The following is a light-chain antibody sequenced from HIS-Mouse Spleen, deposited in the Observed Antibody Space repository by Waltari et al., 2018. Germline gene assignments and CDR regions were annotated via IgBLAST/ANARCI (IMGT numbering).Light chain of an antibody. CDR1: SSDGGGFNY. Sequence: QSALTQPRSVSGSPGQSVTISCTGTSSDGGGFNYSSWYQQHPGKAPKLMIYDVSKRPSGVPDRFSGSKSGNTASLTISGLQADDEADYYCCSYAGSYTGVFGTGTKVTVL. J-gene: IGLJ1*01. CDR3: CSYAGSYTGV. CDR2: DVS. V-gene: IGLV2-11*01.